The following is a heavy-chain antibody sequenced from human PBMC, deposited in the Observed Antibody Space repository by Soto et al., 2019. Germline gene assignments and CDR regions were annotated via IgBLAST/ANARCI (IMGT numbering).Heavy chain of an antibody. CDR1: GYTFTSYG. V-gene: IGHV1-18*01. Sequence: ASVKVSCKASGYTFTSYGISWVRQAPGQGLEWMGWISACNGNTNYAQKLQGRVTMTTDTSTSTAYMELRSLRSDDTAVYYCARLDFWSGYYDPYYYYDLHAWGKGTTVSVPS. CDR3: ARLDFWSGYYDPYYYYDLHA. J-gene: IGHJ6*03. CDR2: ISACNGNT. D-gene: IGHD3-3*01.